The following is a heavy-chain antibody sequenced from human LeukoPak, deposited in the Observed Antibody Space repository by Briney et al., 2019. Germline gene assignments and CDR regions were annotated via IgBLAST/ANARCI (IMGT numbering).Heavy chain of an antibody. CDR1: GFTFDDYG. D-gene: IGHD6-19*01. V-gene: IGHV3-20*01. J-gene: IGHJ4*02. CDR2: NNWNGGST. CDR3: ARVRPLGYSSGWYDFDY. Sequence: GGSLRLSCAASGFTFDDYGMSWVRQAPWKGLEWVSGNNWNGGSTGYADSVKGRFTISRDNAKNSLYLQMNSLRAEDTALYHCARVRPLGYSSGWYDFDYWGQGTLVTVSS.